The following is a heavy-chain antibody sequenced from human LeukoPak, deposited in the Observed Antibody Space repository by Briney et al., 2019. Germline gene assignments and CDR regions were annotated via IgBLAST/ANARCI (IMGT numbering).Heavy chain of an antibody. Sequence: VRSPRLSRAPSGFALTGYAMHCGREAPGKGLGWVAGISYAGSNKYSAASVKGRFTISRDNSKNTLYLQMNSLRAEDTAVYYCATNRRGTAYYDFWSGYYGDWFDPWGQGTLVTVSS. D-gene: IGHD3-3*01. CDR3: ATNRRGTAYYDFWSGYYGDWFDP. CDR2: ISYAGSNK. V-gene: IGHV3-30-3*01. CDR1: GFALTGYA. J-gene: IGHJ5*02.